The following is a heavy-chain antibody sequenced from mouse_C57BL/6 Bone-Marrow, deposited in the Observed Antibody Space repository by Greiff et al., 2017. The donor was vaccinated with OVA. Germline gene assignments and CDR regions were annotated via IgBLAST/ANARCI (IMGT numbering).Heavy chain of an antibody. CDR3: ARWAMDY. CDR1: GYTFTDYY. J-gene: IGHJ4*01. V-gene: IGHV1-76*01. Sequence: QVQLQQSGAELVRPGASVKLSCKASGYTFTDYYINWVKQRPGQGLEWIARIYPGSGNTYYNEKFKGKATLTAEKSSSTAYMQLSSLTSEESAVYFCARWAMDYWGQGTSVTGSS. CDR2: IYPGSGNT.